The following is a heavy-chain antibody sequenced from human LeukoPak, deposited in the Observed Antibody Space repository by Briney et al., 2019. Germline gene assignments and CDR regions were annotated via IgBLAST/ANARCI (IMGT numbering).Heavy chain of an antibody. Sequence: KGGESLKISCKGSGYSFTSYWIGWVRQMPGKGLEWMGIIYPGDSDTRYSPSFQGQVTISADKSISTAYLQWSSLKASDTAVYYCARLTAPIVDRSYGMDVWGQGTTVTVSS. CDR1: GYSFTSYW. J-gene: IGHJ6*02. CDR2: IYPGDSDT. V-gene: IGHV5-51*01. CDR3: ARLTAPIVDRSYGMDV. D-gene: IGHD1-26*01.